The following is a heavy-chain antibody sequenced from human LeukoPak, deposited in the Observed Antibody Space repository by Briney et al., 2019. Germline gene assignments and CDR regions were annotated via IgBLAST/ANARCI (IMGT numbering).Heavy chain of an antibody. V-gene: IGHV4-59*01. CDR2: IYYSGST. CDR3: ARGNYGSGRDYYYYMDV. J-gene: IGHJ6*03. D-gene: IGHD3-10*01. CDR1: GGSISSYY. Sequence: SETLSLTCTVSGGSISSYYWSWIWQPPGKGLEWIGYIYYSGSTNYNPSLKSRVTISVDTSKNQFSLKLSSVTAADTAVYYCARGNYGSGRDYYYYMDVWGKGTTVTISS.